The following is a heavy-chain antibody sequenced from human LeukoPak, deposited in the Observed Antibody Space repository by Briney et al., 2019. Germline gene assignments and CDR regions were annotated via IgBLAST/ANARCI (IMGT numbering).Heavy chain of an antibody. CDR2: IYYSGST. Sequence: PSETLSLTCTVSGGSISSGSYYWTWIRQHPGKGLEWVGYIYYSGSTNYTPSLKSRVTILVDTSKNQFSLRLSSVTAADTAVYYCARDHFGDYFDYWGQGTLVTVSS. V-gene: IGHV4-61*01. J-gene: IGHJ4*02. CDR3: ARDHFGDYFDY. CDR1: GGSISSGSYY. D-gene: IGHD3-10*01.